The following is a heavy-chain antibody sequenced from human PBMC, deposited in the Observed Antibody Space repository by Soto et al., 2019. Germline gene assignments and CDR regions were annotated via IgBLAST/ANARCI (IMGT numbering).Heavy chain of an antibody. CDR1: GFNFRIYA. CDR2: MIGDGTSW. V-gene: IGHV3-23*01. J-gene: IGHJ4*02. CDR3: SKDLRPDGRYDLDY. Sequence: EVQLLESGGGLAQAGGSLRLSCAASGFNFRIYAMNWVRQAPGQGLEWVSVMIGDGTSWDYADSVRGRVTISRDNSKNTLYLQMNSLRAEDTAVYYCSKDLRPDGRYDLDYWGQGTLVTVSS. D-gene: IGHD1-26*01.